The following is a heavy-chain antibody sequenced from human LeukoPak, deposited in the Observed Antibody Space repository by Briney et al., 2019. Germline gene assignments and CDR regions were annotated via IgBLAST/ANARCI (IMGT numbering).Heavy chain of an antibody. Sequence: PGGSLRLSCAASGFTFDDYAMHWVRQAPGKGLEWVSGISWNSGSIGYADSVKGRFTISRDNAKNTLYLQMDSLRAEDTAVYYCARSSGYNWNDDFDYWGQGTLVTVSS. J-gene: IGHJ4*02. V-gene: IGHV3-9*01. D-gene: IGHD1-20*01. CDR3: ARSSGYNWNDDFDY. CDR2: ISWNSGSI. CDR1: GFTFDDYA.